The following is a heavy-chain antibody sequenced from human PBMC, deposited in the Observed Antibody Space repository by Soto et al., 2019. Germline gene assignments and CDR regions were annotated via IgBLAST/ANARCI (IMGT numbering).Heavy chain of an antibody. CDR1: GGTFSSYA. CDR2: IIPIFGTA. J-gene: IGHJ3*02. D-gene: IGHD2-2*01. Sequence: AASVKVSCKASGGTFSSYAISWVRQAPGQGLEWMGGIIPIFGTANYAQKFQGRVTITADESTSTAYMELSSLRSEDTAVYYCARSYQPDDAFDIWGQGTMVTVSS. CDR3: ARSYQPDDAFDI. V-gene: IGHV1-69*13.